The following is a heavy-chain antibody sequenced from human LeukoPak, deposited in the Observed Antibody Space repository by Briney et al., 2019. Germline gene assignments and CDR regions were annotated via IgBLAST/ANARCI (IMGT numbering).Heavy chain of an antibody. CDR1: GFTFSSYG. CDR3: AKVLHSSSWYEVDY. V-gene: IGHV3-30*18. CDR2: ISYDGSNK. Sequence: GGSLRLSCAASGFTFSSYGMHWVRQAPGKGLEWVAVISYDGSNKYYADSVKGRFTISRDNSKNTLYLQMNSLRAEDTAVYYCAKVLHSSSWYEVDYWGQGTLVTVSS. J-gene: IGHJ4*02. D-gene: IGHD6-13*01.